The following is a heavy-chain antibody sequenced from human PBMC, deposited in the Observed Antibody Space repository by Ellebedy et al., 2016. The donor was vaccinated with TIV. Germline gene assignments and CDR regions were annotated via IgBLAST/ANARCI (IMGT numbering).Heavy chain of an antibody. CDR1: GFTFSSFS. D-gene: IGHD3-10*01. CDR2: ISTSSTYI. V-gene: IGHV3-21*01. J-gene: IGHJ4*02. Sequence: PGGSLRLSCEASGFTFSSFSMNWVRQAPGKGLEWVSSISTSSTYINYADSVKGRFTISRDNAKNSLYLHMNSLRAEDTAVYYCARVDVGNYYGSGSYGYWGQGTLVTVSS. CDR3: ARVDVGNYYGSGSYGY.